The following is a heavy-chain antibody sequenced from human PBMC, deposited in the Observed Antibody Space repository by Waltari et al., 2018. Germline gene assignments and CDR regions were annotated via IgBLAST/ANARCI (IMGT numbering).Heavy chain of an antibody. CDR3: AGEGERVAVAGGFDY. Sequence: QVQLQESGPGLVKPSETLSLTCAVSGYSISSGYYWGWIRQPPGKGLDWIGRIDHGGGTYYNPYLRSSVTISVDTSKKQFSLKVSSVANAETAGYYCAGEGERVAVAGGFDYWGQGTLVTVSS. V-gene: IGHV4-38-2*02. CDR1: GYSISSGYY. D-gene: IGHD6-19*01. CDR2: IDHGGGT. J-gene: IGHJ4*02.